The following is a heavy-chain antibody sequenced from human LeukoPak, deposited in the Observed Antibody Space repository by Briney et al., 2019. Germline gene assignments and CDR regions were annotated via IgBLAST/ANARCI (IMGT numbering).Heavy chain of an antibody. D-gene: IGHD2-21*01. CDR2: INPNSGGT. V-gene: IGHV1-2*02. J-gene: IGHJ4*02. CDR1: GYTFTGYY. CDR3: ARDLKLRRSYFDY. Sequence: GASVKVSCKASGYTFTGYYMHWVRQAPGPGLEWMGWINPNSGGTNYAQKFQGRVTMTRDTSISTAYMELSRLRSDDTAVYYCARDLKLRRSYFDYWCQGTLVTVSS.